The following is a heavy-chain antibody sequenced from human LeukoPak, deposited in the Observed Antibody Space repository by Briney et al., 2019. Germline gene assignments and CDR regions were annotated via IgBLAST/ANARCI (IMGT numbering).Heavy chain of an antibody. CDR3: ARLYCSSTSLTCHAFDI. CDR2: VKQDGSEK. J-gene: IGHJ3*02. V-gene: IGHV3-7*01. Sequence: PGGSLRLSCAASGFTFSSYWMSWVRQAPGKGLEWVANVKQDGSEKYYVDSVKGRFTISRDNAKNSLYLQMNSLRAEDTAVYYCARLYCSSTSLTCHAFDIWGQGTMVTVSS. D-gene: IGHD2-2*01. CDR1: GFTFSSYW.